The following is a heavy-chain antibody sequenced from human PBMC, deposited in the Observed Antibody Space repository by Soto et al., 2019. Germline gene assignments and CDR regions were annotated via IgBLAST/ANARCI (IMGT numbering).Heavy chain of an antibody. V-gene: IGHV4-59*01. Sequence: SETLSLTCTVSGGSISSYYWSWIRQPPGKGLEWIGYIYYSGSTNYNPSLKSRVTISVDTSKNQFSLKLSSVTAADTAVYHCARVADNSGSYYEDAFDIWGQGTMVTVSS. CDR2: IYYSGST. CDR3: ARVADNSGSYYEDAFDI. J-gene: IGHJ3*02. D-gene: IGHD1-26*01. CDR1: GGSISSYY.